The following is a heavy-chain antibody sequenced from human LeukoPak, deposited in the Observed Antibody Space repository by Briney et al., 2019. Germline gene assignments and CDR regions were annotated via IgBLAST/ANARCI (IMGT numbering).Heavy chain of an antibody. J-gene: IGHJ4*02. CDR3: ARGIAVAGIDY. CDR1: GYTFTGYY. Sequence: ASVKVSCKASGYTFTGYYLHWVRQAPGQGLEWMGWINPNSGATNYAQKFQGRVTMTRDTSISTACMELSSLRFGDTAVYYCARGIAVAGIDYWGQGTLVTVSS. CDR2: INPNSGAT. D-gene: IGHD6-19*01. V-gene: IGHV1-2*02.